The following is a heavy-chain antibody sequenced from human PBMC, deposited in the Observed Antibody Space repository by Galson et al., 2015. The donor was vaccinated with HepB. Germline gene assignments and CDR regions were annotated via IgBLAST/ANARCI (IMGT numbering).Heavy chain of an antibody. CDR3: VSGGIAEPLYYYAMDV. V-gene: IGHV3-23*01. CDR2: ISGRGDTT. D-gene: IGHD6-13*01. CDR1: GFIFSSYA. Sequence: SLRLSCAASGFIFSSYAMSWVRQAPGKGLEWVPAISGRGDTTYYADSVRGRFSISRDNSKNTLYLQMNSLRAEDTALYFCVSGGIAEPLYYYAMDVRGLGATVIVSS. J-gene: IGHJ6*02.